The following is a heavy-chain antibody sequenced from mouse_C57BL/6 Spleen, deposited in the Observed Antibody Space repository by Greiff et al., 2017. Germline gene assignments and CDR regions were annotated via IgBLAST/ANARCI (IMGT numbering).Heavy chain of an antibody. V-gene: IGHV1-69*01. Sequence: QVQLQQPGAELVMPGASVKLSCKASGYTFTSYWMHWVKQRPGQGLEWIGEIDPSDSYTNYNQKFKGKSTLTVDKSSSTAYMQLSSLTSEDSAVYYCARSLGYYYAMDYWGQGTSVTVSS. J-gene: IGHJ4*01. CDR3: ARSLGYYYAMDY. CDR2: IDPSDSYT. D-gene: IGHD3-3*01. CDR1: GYTFTSYW.